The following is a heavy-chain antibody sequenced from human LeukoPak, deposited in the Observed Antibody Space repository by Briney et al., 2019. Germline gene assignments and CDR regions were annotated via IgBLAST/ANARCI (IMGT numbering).Heavy chain of an antibody. J-gene: IGHJ4*02. CDR3: ASLTLVTAY. Sequence: SETLSLTCAVYGGFFSGYYWSWMRQPPGKGLEGVGEINHSGSTNYNPSLKSRVTISVDTSKNQFSLKLSSVTAADTAVYYCASLTLVTAYWGQGTLVTVSS. D-gene: IGHD4-23*01. V-gene: IGHV4-34*01. CDR2: INHSGST. CDR1: GGFFSGYY.